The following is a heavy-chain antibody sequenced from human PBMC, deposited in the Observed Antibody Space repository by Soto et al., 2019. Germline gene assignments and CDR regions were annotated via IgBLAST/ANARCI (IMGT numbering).Heavy chain of an antibody. D-gene: IGHD3-10*01. CDR2: TYYRSTWYN. CDR1: GDSVSSDTAA. V-gene: IGHV6-1*01. J-gene: IGHJ6*02. CDR3: ARGSALYGMDV. Sequence: SQTLSLTCAISGDSVSSDTAAWNWFRQSPSRGLEWLGRTYYRSTWYNNYAASVRSRISVTPDTSKNQFSLHLNSVTPEDTAVYFCARGSALYGMDVWGQATTVTVSS.